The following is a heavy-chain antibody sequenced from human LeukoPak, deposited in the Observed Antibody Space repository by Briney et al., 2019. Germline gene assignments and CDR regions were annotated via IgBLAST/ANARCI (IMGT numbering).Heavy chain of an antibody. CDR3: ARGLSGYASSLGY. CDR2: ISASGTST. J-gene: IGHJ4*02. D-gene: IGHD6-6*01. Sequence: PGGTLRLSCAASGFSFSSYGMSWVRQAPGKGLEWVSAISASGTSTYYADSVKGRFTISRDNSMDTLYLQMNSLRAEDTAVYYCARGLSGYASSLGYWGQGTLVTVSA. CDR1: GFSFSSYG. V-gene: IGHV3-23*01.